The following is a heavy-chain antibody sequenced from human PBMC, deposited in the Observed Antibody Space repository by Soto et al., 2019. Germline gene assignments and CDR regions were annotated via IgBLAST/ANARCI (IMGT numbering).Heavy chain of an antibody. CDR3: ARGYFYYSSGYPPGFDY. D-gene: IGHD3-22*01. J-gene: IGHJ4*02. CDR2: INPSGGST. Sequence: ASVKVSCKASGYTFTNFYMHWVRQAPGPGLEWMGIINPSGGSTNYAQKFQGRVTMTRDTSTSTVYMELSSLRSEDTAVYYCARGYFYYSSGYPPGFDYWGQGTSVTVSS. CDR1: GYTFTNFY. V-gene: IGHV1-46*03.